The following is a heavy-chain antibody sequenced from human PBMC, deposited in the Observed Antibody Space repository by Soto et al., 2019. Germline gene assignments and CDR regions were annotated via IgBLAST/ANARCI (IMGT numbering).Heavy chain of an antibody. J-gene: IGHJ4*02. CDR2: ISGSGGST. Sequence: GGSLRLSCAASGFTFSSYAMSWVRQAPGKGLEWVSAISGSGGSTYYADSVKGRFTISRDNSKNTLYLQMNSLRAEDTAVYYCAKATAPPPKDIVVVPAAPILLPIDYWGQGTLVTVSS. V-gene: IGHV3-23*01. D-gene: IGHD2-2*01. CDR1: GFTFSSYA. CDR3: AKATAPPPKDIVVVPAAPILLPIDY.